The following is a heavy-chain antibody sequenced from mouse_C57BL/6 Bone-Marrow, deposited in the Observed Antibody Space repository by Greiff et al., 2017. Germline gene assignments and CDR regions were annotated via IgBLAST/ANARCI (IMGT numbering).Heavy chain of an antibody. CDR2: IHPNSGST. Sequence: QVQLQQPGAELVKPGASVKLSCKASGYTFTSYWLHWVKQRPGQGLEWIGMIHPNSGSTNYNEKFKSKATLTVDNSSSTAYMQLSSLTSEDSAVYYCARRRGQRGYFDVWGTGTTVTVSS. J-gene: IGHJ1*03. CDR1: GYTFTSYW. V-gene: IGHV1-64*01. CDR3: ARRRGQRGYFDV.